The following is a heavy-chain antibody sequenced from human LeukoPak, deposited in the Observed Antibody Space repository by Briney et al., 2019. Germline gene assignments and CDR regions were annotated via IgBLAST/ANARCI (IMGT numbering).Heavy chain of an antibody. CDR3: ARSGSYYGSGSYFNYYGMDV. CDR2: IYPGDSDT. D-gene: IGHD3-10*01. CDR1: GYSFTSYW. J-gene: IGHJ6*04. V-gene: IGHV5-51*01. Sequence: GESLKISCKGSGYSFTSYWIGWVRQMPGKGLEWMGIIYPGDSDTRYSPSFQGQVTISADKSISTAYLQWSSLEASDTAMYYCARSGSYYGSGSYFNYYGMDVWGKGTTVTVSS.